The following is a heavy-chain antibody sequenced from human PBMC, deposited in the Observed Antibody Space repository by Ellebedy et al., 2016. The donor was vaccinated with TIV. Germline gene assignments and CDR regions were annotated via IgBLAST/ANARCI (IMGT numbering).Heavy chain of an antibody. V-gene: IGHV3-23*01. J-gene: IGHJ3*02. CDR3: ARPTLVTKKDSFDI. CDR1: DFIFGSYA. Sequence: GESLKISCAASDFIFGSYAMTWVRQAPGKGLEWVSTVSAGGETTYYAESVKGRFTISRDNAKYMVSLLMNSLRVDDTALYFCARPTLVTKKDSFDIWGHGTMVTVSS. CDR2: VSAGGETT. D-gene: IGHD5-18*01.